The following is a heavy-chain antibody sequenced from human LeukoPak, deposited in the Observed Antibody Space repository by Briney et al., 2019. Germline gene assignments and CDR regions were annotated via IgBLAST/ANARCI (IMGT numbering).Heavy chain of an antibody. CDR3: ANAGYSSGWYESYYYGMDV. D-gene: IGHD6-19*01. V-gene: IGHV3-30-3*01. CDR1: GFTFSSYA. Sequence: GRSLRLSCAASGFTFSSYAMHWVRQAPGKGLEWVAVISYDGSNKYYADSVKGRFTISRDNSKNTLYLQMNSLRAEDTAVYYCANAGYSSGWYESYYYGMDVWGQGTTVTVSS. J-gene: IGHJ6*02. CDR2: ISYDGSNK.